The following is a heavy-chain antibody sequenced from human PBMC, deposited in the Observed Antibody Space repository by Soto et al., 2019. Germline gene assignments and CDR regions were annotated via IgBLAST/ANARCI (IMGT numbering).Heavy chain of an antibody. CDR3: AREVGSIEGRMDV. V-gene: IGHV4-38-2*02. CDR1: GYSISSGYY. D-gene: IGHD1-26*01. CDR2: IYHGGST. J-gene: IGHJ6*02. Sequence: PSETLSLTCAVSGYSISSGYYWGWLRQPPGKGLEWIGSIYHGGSTYYNPSLNSRVTLSIDMTNNHVSLILSSVTAADTAVYYCAREVGSIEGRMDVWGQGTTVTVSS.